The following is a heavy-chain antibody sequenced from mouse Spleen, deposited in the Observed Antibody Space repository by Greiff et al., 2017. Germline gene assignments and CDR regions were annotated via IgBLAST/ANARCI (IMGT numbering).Heavy chain of an antibody. CDR3: AREGDGSPFAY. V-gene: IGHV5-17*01. D-gene: IGHD2-3*01. J-gene: IGHJ3*01. CDR1: GFTFSDYG. Sequence: EVLLVESGGGLVKPGGSLKLSCAASGFTFSDYGMHWVRQAPEKGLEWVAYISSGSSTIYYADTVKGRFTISRDNAKNTLFLQMTSLRSEDTAMYYCAREGDGSPFAYWGQGTLVTVSA. CDR2: ISSGSSTI.